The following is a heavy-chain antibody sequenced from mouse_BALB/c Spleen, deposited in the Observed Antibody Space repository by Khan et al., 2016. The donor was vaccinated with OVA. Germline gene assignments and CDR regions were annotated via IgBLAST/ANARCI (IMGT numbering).Heavy chain of an antibody. V-gene: IGHV1S132*01. CDR3: ASEKYGKYWGAMAY. CDR1: GYIFTSYW. D-gene: IGHD2-10*02. CDR2: IYPGTGST. J-gene: IGHJ4*01. Sequence: QVQLKQSGTELVRPGASVKLSCKTSGYIFTSYWIHWVKQRSGPGLEWIGRIYPGTGSTYYNENFKGKATLTADKSYSTSYMQLRSLQSEDSAVYFGASEKYGKYWGAMAYWGQGTSVTVSS.